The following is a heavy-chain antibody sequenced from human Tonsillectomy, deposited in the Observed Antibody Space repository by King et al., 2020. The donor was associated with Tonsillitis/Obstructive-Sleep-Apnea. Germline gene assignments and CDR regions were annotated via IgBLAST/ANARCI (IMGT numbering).Heavy chain of an antibody. CDR2: IYPGDSDT. V-gene: IGHV5-51*01. Sequence: LVQSGAEVKKPGESLKISCKGSGYSFTSYWIGWVRQMPGKGLEWMGIIYPGDSDTRYSPSFQGQVTISADKSISTAYLQWSSLKASDTAMYYCARHDSSSYYYYGMDVWGQGTTVTVSS. J-gene: IGHJ6*02. D-gene: IGHD6-13*01. CDR3: ARHDSSSYYYYGMDV. CDR1: GYSFTSYW.